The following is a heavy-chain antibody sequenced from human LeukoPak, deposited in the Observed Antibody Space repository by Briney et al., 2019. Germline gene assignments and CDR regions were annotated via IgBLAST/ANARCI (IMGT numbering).Heavy chain of an antibody. CDR1: GYTFTSYD. CDR2: MNPNSGST. V-gene: IGHV1-8*01. Sequence: ASVKVSCKASGYTFTSYDINWVRQATGQGLEWMGWMNPNSGSTGYAQKFQGRVTMTRNTSISTAYMELSSLRSEDTAVYYCARGLPYRRGYDLGGAKPGNWFDPWGQGTLVTVSS. D-gene: IGHD5-12*01. CDR3: ARGLPYRRGYDLGGAKPGNWFDP. J-gene: IGHJ5*02.